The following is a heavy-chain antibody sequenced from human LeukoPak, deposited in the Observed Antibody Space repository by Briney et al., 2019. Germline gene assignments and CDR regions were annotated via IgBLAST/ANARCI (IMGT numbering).Heavy chain of an antibody. CDR1: GFTFSSYE. D-gene: IGHD3-22*01. Sequence: PGGSLRLSCAASGFTFSSYEMNWVRQAPGKGLEWVSYISSSSSTIYYADSVKGRFTISRDNAKNSLSLQMNSLRAEDTAVYYCARDPYYDSSGIKGPNWFDPWGQGTLVTVSS. V-gene: IGHV3-48*03. CDR3: ARDPYYDSSGIKGPNWFDP. J-gene: IGHJ5*02. CDR2: ISSSSSTI.